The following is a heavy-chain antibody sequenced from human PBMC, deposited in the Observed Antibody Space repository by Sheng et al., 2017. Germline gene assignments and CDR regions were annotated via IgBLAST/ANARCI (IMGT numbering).Heavy chain of an antibody. D-gene: IGHD4-17*01. CDR2: IYYSGST. V-gene: IGHV4-59*01. CDR3: AREAQVTTRPFDI. CDR1: GGSISSYY. Sequence: QVQLQESGPGLVKPSETLSLTCTVSGGSISSYYWSWIRQPPGKGLEWIGYIYYSGSTNYNPSLKSRVTISVDTSKNQFSLKLSSVTAADTAVYYCAREAQVTTRPFDIWGQGTMVTVSS. J-gene: IGHJ3*02.